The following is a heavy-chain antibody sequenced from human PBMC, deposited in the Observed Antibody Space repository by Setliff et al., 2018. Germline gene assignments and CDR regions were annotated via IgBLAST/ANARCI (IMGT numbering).Heavy chain of an antibody. CDR1: GDSISSGNW. Sequence: SPTLSLTCAVSGDSISSGNWWSWVRQPPEKGLEWIGEINHRGNTNYNPSLKGRVTISVDKSTNQFSLKLNSVTAADTAVYYCVRTDYSDGRYSMDVWGKGTTVTVSS. V-gene: IGHV4-4*02. CDR2: INHRGNT. D-gene: IGHD6-19*01. J-gene: IGHJ6*03. CDR3: VRTDYSDGRYSMDV.